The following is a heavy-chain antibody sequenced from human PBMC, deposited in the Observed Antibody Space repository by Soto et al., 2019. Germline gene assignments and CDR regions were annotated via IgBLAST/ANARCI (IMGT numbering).Heavy chain of an antibody. V-gene: IGHV1-69*13. CDR3: ARRWLFKYYFDY. J-gene: IGHJ4*02. CDR1: GVTFSSYA. CDR2: IIPIFGTA. Sequence: SVKVSCKASGVTFSSYAISWVRQAPGQGLEWMGGIIPIFGTANYAQKFQGRVTITADESTSTAYMELSSLRSEDTAVYYCARRWLFKYYFDYWGQGTLVTVSS. D-gene: IGHD3-22*01.